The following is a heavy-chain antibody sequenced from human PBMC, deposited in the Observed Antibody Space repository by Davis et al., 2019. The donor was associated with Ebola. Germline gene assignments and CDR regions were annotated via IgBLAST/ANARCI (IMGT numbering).Heavy chain of an antibody. CDR2: TYNSGST. V-gene: IGHV4-59*08. D-gene: IGHD6-13*01. CDR3: ARRFSSPFFDP. Sequence: SETLSLTCTVSGASITDFYWSWVRRPPGKGLEWIGYTYNSGSTKYNPSLESRVIISVDTSRNQIFLTLNSVTAADTAVYYCARRFSSPFFDPWGQGTMVTVSS. J-gene: IGHJ5*02. CDR1: GASITDFY.